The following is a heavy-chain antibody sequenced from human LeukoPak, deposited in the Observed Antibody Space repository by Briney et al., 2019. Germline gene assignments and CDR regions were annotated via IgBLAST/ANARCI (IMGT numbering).Heavy chain of an antibody. CDR3: ARISFGGFSPFDY. Sequence: SGPTLVNPTETLTLTCTVSGFSLSNARMGVSWIRQPPGKALEWLGHIFSNDEKSYSTSLKSRLTISKDTSKSQVVLTMTNMEPVDTATYFCARISFGGFSPFDYWGQGTLVTVSS. CDR1: GFSLSNARMG. CDR2: IFSNDEK. J-gene: IGHJ4*02. V-gene: IGHV2-26*01. D-gene: IGHD2-15*01.